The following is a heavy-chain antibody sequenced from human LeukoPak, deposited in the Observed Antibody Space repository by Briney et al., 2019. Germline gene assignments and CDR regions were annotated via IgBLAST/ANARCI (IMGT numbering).Heavy chain of an antibody. J-gene: IGHJ4*02. CDR3: ARYNWNDGTDY. V-gene: IGHV3-21*01. CDR1: GSTFSSYS. D-gene: IGHD1-20*01. Sequence: GGSLRLSCAASGSTFSSYSMNWVRQAPGKGLEWVSSISSSSSYIYYADSVKGRFTISRDNAKNSLYLQMNSLRAEDTAVYYCARYNWNDGTDYWGQGTLVTVSS. CDR2: ISSSSSYI.